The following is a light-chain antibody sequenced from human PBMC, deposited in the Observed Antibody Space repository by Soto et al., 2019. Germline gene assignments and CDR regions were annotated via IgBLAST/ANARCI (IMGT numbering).Light chain of an antibody. Sequence: SALTQPDSTSGTPVQSVTNSCSGSSSNIASNTVNWYQQLPGTAPKLLIYSNNQRPSGVPDRFSGSKSGTSASLAISGLQSEDEADYSCAVCNDRLTGHVYGTATKVAVL. CDR2: SNN. J-gene: IGLJ1*01. CDR1: SSNIASNT. CDR3: AVCNDRLTGHV. V-gene: IGLV1-44*01.